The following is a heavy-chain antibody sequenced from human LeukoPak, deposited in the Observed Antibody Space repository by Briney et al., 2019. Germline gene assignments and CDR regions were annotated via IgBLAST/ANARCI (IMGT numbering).Heavy chain of an antibody. J-gene: IGHJ4*02. CDR3: ARESVSSTSFDY. Sequence: SETLSLTCTVSGGSIANYYWTWLRQPPGKGLEWIGYIFYGRSTNYSPSLKNRVTISVDMSKNRFSLRLSSVTAADTAVYYCARESVSSTSFDYWGQGTLVTVSS. CDR2: IFYGRST. V-gene: IGHV4-59*01. D-gene: IGHD2-2*01. CDR1: GGSIANYY.